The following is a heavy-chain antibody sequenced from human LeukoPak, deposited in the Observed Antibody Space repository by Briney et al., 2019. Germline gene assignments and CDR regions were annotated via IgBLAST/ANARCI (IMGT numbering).Heavy chain of an antibody. J-gene: IGHJ4*02. D-gene: IGHD5-18*01. V-gene: IGHV3-23*01. Sequence: GGSLRLSCAASGFTFSRYAMSWVRQAPGKGLGWDSAISSSGGSTYYADSVKGRFTISRDNSKNTLYLQMNSLRAEDTAVYYCAKDKTVDTAMVRYYFDYWGQGTRVTVSS. CDR2: ISSSGGST. CDR1: GFTFSRYA. CDR3: AKDKTVDTAMVRYYFDY.